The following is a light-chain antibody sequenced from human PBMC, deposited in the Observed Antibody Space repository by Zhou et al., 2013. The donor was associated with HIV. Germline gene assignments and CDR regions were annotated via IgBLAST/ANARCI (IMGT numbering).Light chain of an antibody. Sequence: DIQMTQSPSSLSASVGDRVTISCRASQNIGNYLNWYQKKPGKAPKLLIYAASILQSGVPSTFSGSGSGTDFTLTIHSLPPEEFGTFYCQQSYSDPYTFGQGTNLEIK. V-gene: IGKV1-39*01. J-gene: IGKJ2*01. CDR3: QQSYSDPYT. CDR1: QNIGNY. CDR2: AAS.